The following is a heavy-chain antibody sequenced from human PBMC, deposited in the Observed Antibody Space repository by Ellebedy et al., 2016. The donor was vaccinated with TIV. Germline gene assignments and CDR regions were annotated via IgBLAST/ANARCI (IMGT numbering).Heavy chain of an antibody. CDR2: INPTCGST. CDR3: ARAAAVDPHYFDF. Sequence: AASVTVSCKASGYTFTSYYMHWVRQAPGQRLEWKGIINPTCGSTTDAQKFQGRVNMTRDMSTSTVYMELSSLRSEDTAVYFCARAAAVDPHYFDFWGQGTLVTVSS. V-gene: IGHV1-46*01. CDR1: GYTFTSYY. D-gene: IGHD6-13*01. J-gene: IGHJ4*02.